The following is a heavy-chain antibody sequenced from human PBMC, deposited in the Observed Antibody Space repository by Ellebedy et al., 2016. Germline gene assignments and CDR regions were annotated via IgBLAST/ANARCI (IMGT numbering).Heavy chain of an antibody. Sequence: GESLKISXAASGFTFSSHWMSWVRQAPGKGLEWVANIKQDGSEKYYVDSLKGRFTISRDNAKNSLYLQMNSLRAEDAAVYYCARGAYHFDLWGRGTLVTVSS. V-gene: IGHV3-7*01. D-gene: IGHD2-2*02. CDR3: ARGAYHFDL. CDR2: IKQDGSEK. J-gene: IGHJ2*01. CDR1: GFTFSSHW.